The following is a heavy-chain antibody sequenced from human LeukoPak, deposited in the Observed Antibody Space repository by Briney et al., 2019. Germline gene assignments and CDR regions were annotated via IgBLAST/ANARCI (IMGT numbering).Heavy chain of an antibody. Sequence: GGSLRLSCAASGFTFSSYGMHWVRQAPGKGLEWVAVIWYDGSNKYYADSVKGRFTISRDNSKNTLYLQMNSLRAEDTAVYCCARDPRFGYYGMDVWGQGTTVTVSS. J-gene: IGHJ6*02. CDR1: GFTFSSYG. V-gene: IGHV3-33*01. D-gene: IGHD3-16*01. CDR2: IWYDGSNK. CDR3: ARDPRFGYYGMDV.